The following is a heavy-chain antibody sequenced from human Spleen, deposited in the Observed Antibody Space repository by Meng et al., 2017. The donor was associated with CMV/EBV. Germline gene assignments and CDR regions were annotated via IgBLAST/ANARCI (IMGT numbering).Heavy chain of an antibody. CDR1: GFTFRCSA. D-gene: IGHD6-6*01. CDR2: ISYDGRNK. CDR3: ARDFSEGSSSSVLDY. V-gene: IGHV3-30*04. J-gene: IGHJ4*02. Sequence: SGFTFRCSAMHWVRQAPGKGLEWVAVISYDGRNKYYADSVKGRFTISRDNSKNTLYLQMNSLRVGDTAVYYCARDFSEGSSSSVLDYWGQGTLVTVSS.